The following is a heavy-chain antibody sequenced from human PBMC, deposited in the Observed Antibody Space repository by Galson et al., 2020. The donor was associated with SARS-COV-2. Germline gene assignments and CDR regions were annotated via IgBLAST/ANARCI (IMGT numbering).Heavy chain of an antibody. CDR3: ARQEVIFDY. V-gene: IGHV3-21*01. CDR2: IISSSSYI. D-gene: IGHD2-21*01. Sequence: GGSLRPPCAASGFTFSSYSMSWVRQAPGKGLEWVSSIISSSSYIYYADPVKGRFTISRDNAKNSLYLQMNSLRAEVTAGYYFARQEVIFDYWGQGTLVTVSS. J-gene: IGHJ4*02. CDR1: GFTFSSYS.